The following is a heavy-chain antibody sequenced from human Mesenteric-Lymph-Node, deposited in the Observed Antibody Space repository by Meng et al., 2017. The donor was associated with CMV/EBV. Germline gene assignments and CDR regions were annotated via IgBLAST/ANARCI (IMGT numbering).Heavy chain of an antibody. V-gene: IGHV3-23*01. CDR2: ISGSGGST. CDR3: AKAPVRGVIIGVGY. D-gene: IGHD3-10*01. Sequence: GGSLRLSCAASGFTVYNIYMTWVRQAPGKGLEWVSAISGSGGSTYYADSVKGRFTISRDNSKNTLYLQMNSLRAEDTAVYYCAKAPVRGVIIGVGYWGQGTLVTVSS. CDR1: GFTVYNIY. J-gene: IGHJ4*02.